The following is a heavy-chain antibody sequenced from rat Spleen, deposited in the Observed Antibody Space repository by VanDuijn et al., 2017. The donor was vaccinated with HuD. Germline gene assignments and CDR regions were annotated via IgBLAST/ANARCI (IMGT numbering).Heavy chain of an antibody. D-gene: IGHD1-4*01. V-gene: IGHV5S23*01. J-gene: IGHJ2*01. CDR1: GFTFSNYY. CDR3: AREAGVPFHFFDY. CDR2: ISTGGGNT. Sequence: EVQLVESGGGLVQPGRSLKLSCAASGFTFSNYYMAWVRQAPTKGLEWVASISTGGGNTYYRDSVKGRFTISRDNAKSSLYLQMDSLRSEDTATYYCAREAGVPFHFFDYWGQGVMVTVYS.